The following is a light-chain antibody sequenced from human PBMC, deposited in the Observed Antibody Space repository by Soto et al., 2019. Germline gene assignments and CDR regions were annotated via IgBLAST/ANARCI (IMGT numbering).Light chain of an antibody. CDR3: CSYGGGRTPLG. CDR2: DVS. CDR1: RSDVGGYKY. Sequence: QSALTQPRSVSGSPGQSVAISCTGSRSDVGGYKYVSWYQQFPGKAPKLIIYDVSRRPSGVPDRFSGSKSGNTVSLTISGLQAEDEGDYYCCSYGGGRTPLGFGGGTKVTVL. J-gene: IGLJ2*01. V-gene: IGLV2-11*01.